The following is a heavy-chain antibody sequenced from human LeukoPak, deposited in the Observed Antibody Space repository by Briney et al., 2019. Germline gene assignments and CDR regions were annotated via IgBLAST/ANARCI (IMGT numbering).Heavy chain of an antibody. CDR1: GFTFSNYG. V-gene: IGHV3-23*01. CDR3: ARVGSGSWKGDLDY. D-gene: IGHD3-10*01. Sequence: PGGSLRLSCAASGFTFSNYGMSWVRQAPGKGLQWVSTISGSGSSTYYADSVKGRFTISRDNAKNSLYLQMNSLRAEDTAVYYCARVGSGSWKGDLDYWGQGTLVTVSS. J-gene: IGHJ4*02. CDR2: ISGSGSST.